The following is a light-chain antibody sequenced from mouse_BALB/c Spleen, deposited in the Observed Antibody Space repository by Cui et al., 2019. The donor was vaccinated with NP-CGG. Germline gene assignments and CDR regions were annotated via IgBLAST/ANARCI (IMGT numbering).Light chain of an antibody. Sequence: QAVHTQESPLTTSPGETVTLTCRSSTGAVTTSNYANWVQEKPDHLFTGLIGGTNNRAPGVPARFSGSLIGDKAALTIRGAQTEDEAIYFCALWYSNHWVFGGGTKLTVL. CDR3: ALWYSNHWV. CDR2: GTN. V-gene: IGLV1*01. CDR1: TGAVTTSNY. J-gene: IGLJ1*01.